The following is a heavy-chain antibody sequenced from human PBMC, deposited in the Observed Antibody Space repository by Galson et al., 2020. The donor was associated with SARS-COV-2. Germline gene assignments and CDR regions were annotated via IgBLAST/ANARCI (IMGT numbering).Heavy chain of an antibody. D-gene: IGHD3-10*01. Sequence: GGSLRLSCAASGFTFSSYEMNWVRQAPGKGLEWVSYISSSGSTIYYADSVKGRFTISRDNAKNSLYLQMNSLRAEDTAVYYCASPMVRGVITTYYGMDVWGQGTTVTVSS. V-gene: IGHV3-48*03. CDR2: ISSSGSTI. J-gene: IGHJ6*02. CDR1: GFTFSSYE. CDR3: ASPMVRGVITTYYGMDV.